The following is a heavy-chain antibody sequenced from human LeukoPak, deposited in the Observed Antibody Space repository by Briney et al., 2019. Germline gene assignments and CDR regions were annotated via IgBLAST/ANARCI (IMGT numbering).Heavy chain of an antibody. V-gene: IGHV3-48*02. CDR3: ARQGVLLRNYFDS. CDR2: INPTSFTI. D-gene: IGHD2/OR15-2a*01. Sequence: GGSLRLSCAASQFTFSNYAMNWVRHAPGKGLEWVSYINPTSFTIYYADSVRGRFTISRDNPSNSLYLQMDSLTEDDTAVYFCARQGVLLRNYFDSWGQGTQVTVSS. CDR1: QFTFSNYA. J-gene: IGHJ4*02.